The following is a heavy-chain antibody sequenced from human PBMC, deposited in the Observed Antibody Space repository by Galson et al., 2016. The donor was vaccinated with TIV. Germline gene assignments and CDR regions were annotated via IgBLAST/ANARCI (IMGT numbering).Heavy chain of an antibody. Sequence: SLRLSCAASGFTFRNYRMNWVRQAPGKGLEWVSSTTSSSTYIFYADSVKGRFTISRDNGKNSLYLQMNSLRAEDTAVYYCARGSITMVRGEKWFDSWGQGTLVTVSS. J-gene: IGHJ5*01. CDR1: GFTFRNYR. CDR3: ARGSITMVRGEKWFDS. CDR2: TTSSSTYI. V-gene: IGHV3-21*01. D-gene: IGHD3-10*01.